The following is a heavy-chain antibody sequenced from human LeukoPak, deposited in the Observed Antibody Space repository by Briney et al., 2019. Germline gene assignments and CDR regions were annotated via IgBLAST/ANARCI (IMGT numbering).Heavy chain of an antibody. J-gene: IGHJ6*02. V-gene: IGHV3-30-3*01. D-gene: IGHD6-13*01. CDR3: ARSAAGSEPASYYYGMDV. Sequence: GGSLRLSCAASGFTFSSYAMHWVRQAPGKGLGWVAVISYDGSNKYYADSVKGRFTISRDNSKNTLYLQMNSLRAEDTAVYYCARSAAGSEPASYYYGMDVWGQGTTVTVSS. CDR2: ISYDGSNK. CDR1: GFTFSSYA.